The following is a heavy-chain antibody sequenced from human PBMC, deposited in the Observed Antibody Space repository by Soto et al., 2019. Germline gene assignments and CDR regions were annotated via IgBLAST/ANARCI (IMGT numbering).Heavy chain of an antibody. J-gene: IGHJ4*02. V-gene: IGHV3-23*01. D-gene: IGHD4-4*01. Sequence: SLRLSCAASGFTFRIYAMSWVRQAPGKGLEWVSGIGGSGDNTYYADAVKGRFTISRDNSKNTLFLQMNSLRAEDTAVYYCAKDATMTTFEYWGQGALVTVSS. CDR1: GFTFRIYA. CDR3: AKDATMTTFEY. CDR2: IGGSGDNT.